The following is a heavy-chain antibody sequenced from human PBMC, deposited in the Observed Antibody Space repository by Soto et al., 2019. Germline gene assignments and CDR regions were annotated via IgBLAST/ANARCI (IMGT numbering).Heavy chain of an antibody. CDR2: ISGSGGST. V-gene: IGHV3-23*01. J-gene: IGHJ3*02. CDR3: AKHREYYYDSGGYYDAFDI. D-gene: IGHD3-22*01. CDR1: GFTFSSYA. Sequence: EMQLLESGGGLEQPGGSLRLSCAASGFTFSSYAMSWVRQAPGKGLKWVSGISGSGGSTYYADSVKGRFTISRDKSKNTLYLQMNSLRAEDTAVYYCAKHREYYYDSGGYYDAFDIWGQGTLVTVSS.